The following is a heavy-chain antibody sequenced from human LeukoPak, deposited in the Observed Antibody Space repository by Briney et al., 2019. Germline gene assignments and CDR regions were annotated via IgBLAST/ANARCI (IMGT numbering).Heavy chain of an antibody. CDR1: GFTFSSYA. CDR2: ISSSSSYI. J-gene: IGHJ3*02. CDR3: ASSLYGSGSYDAFDI. D-gene: IGHD3-10*01. V-gene: IGHV3-21*01. Sequence: GGSLRLSCAASGFTFSSYAMSWVRQAPGKGLEWVSSISSSSSYIYYADSVKGRFTISRDNAKNSLYLQMNSLRAEDTAVYYCASSLYGSGSYDAFDIWGQGTMVTVSS.